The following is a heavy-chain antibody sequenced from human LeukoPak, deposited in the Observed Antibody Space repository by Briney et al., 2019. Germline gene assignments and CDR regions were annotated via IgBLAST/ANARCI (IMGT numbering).Heavy chain of an antibody. CDR3: ARSSGWTDFDY. V-gene: IGHV3-66*01. CDR1: GFTVSSNY. J-gene: IGHJ4*02. D-gene: IGHD6-19*01. CDR2: IYSGGST. Sequence: GGSLRLSCAASGFTVSSNYMSWVRQAPGKGLEWVSVIYSGGSTYYADSVKGRFTISRDNSKNTLYLQMNSLRAEDTAVYYCARSSGWTDFDYWGQGTLVTVSS.